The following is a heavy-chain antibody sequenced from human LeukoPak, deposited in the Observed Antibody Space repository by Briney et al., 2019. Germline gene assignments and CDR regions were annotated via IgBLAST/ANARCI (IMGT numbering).Heavy chain of an antibody. CDR1: GFTFSDYY. Sequence: GGSLRLSCAASGFTFSDYYMSWIRQAPGKGLEWVSYISSSGGTTYYADSVKGRFTISRDNAKNSLYLQMNSLRAEDTAVYYCAGYSSGWFGAFDIWGQGTMVTVSS. V-gene: IGHV3-11*04. J-gene: IGHJ3*02. CDR2: ISSSGGTT. CDR3: AGYSSGWFGAFDI. D-gene: IGHD6-19*01.